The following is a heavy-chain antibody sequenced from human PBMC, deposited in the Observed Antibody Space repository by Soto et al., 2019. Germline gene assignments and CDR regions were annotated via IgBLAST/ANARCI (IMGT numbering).Heavy chain of an antibody. D-gene: IGHD3-10*01. J-gene: IGHJ6*03. Sequence: EGSLRLSCAASGFTFSSYSMNWGRQAPGKGLEWVSYISSSSSTIYYADSVKGRFTISRDNAKNSLYLQTNSLRAEDTAAYYCARAVREGRYYYYYYMDVCGKATTVPVSS. V-gene: IGHV3-48*01. CDR1: GFTFSSYS. CDR3: ARAVREGRYYYYYYMDV. CDR2: ISSSSSTI.